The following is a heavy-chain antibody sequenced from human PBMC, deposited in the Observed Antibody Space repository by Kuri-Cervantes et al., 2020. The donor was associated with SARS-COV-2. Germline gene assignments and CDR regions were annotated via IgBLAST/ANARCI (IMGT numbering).Heavy chain of an antibody. Sequence: GESLKISCAASGLTFSSYAMHWVRQAPGKGLEWVAVISYDGSNKYYADSVKGRFTISRDNSKNTLYLQMNSLRAEDTAVYYCARDHPYYYYSRCGYCQHWGQGTPVTVSS. CDR2: ISYDGSNK. CDR1: GLTFSSYA. V-gene: IGHV3-30*01. J-gene: IGHJ1*01. CDR3: ARDHPYYYYSRCGYCQH. D-gene: IGHD3-22*01.